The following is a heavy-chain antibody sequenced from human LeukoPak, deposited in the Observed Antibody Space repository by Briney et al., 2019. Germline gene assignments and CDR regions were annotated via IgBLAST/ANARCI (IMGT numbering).Heavy chain of an antibody. CDR1: GFTFSSYS. D-gene: IGHD2-2*01. CDR3: GRGGVPASVDL. Sequence: GGSLRLSCAASGFTFSSYSMNWVRQAPGKGLEWLSYITGGSSTITYYADSVKGRFTISRDNAKNTLYLQMNSLRAEDTAVYYCGRGGVPASVDLWGQGTLLTVSS. J-gene: IGHJ5*02. V-gene: IGHV3-48*01. CDR2: ITGGSSTIT.